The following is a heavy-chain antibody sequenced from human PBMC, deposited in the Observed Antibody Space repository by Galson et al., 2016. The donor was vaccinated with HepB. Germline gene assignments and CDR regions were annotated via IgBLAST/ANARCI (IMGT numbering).Heavy chain of an antibody. Sequence: SLRLSCAASGFTFSSYAMSWVRQAPGKGLEWVSGISGSGGSTYYADSVRGRFTISRDNSKNTLYLQMNTLRAEDTAAYDSAKDKYYDTSALIDYWGQGTPVTVSS. CDR3: AKDKYYDTSALIDY. V-gene: IGHV3-23*01. CDR2: ISGSGGST. D-gene: IGHD3-22*01. CDR1: GFTFSSYA. J-gene: IGHJ4*02.